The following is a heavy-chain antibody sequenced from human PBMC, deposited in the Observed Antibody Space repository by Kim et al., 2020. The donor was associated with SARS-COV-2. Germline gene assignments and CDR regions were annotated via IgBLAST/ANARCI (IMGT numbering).Heavy chain of an antibody. CDR3: ARDGTYYYDSSGYRDGGWFDP. D-gene: IGHD3-22*01. J-gene: IGHJ5*02. Sequence: ASVKVSCKASGYTFTSYYMHWVRQAPGQGLEWMGIINPSGGSTSYAQKFQGRVTMTRDTSTSTVYMELSSLRSEDTAVYYCARDGTYYYDSSGYRDGGWFDPWGQGTLVTVSS. CDR2: INPSGGST. V-gene: IGHV1-46*01. CDR1: GYTFTSYY.